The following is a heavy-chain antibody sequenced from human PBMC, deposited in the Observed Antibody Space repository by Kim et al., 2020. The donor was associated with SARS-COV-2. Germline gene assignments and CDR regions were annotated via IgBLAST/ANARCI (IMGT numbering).Heavy chain of an antibody. V-gene: IGHV3-11*01. D-gene: IGHD3-10*01. CDR3: ARVRYDYYGSGSYYWFDY. CDR1: GFTFSDYY. CDR2: ISSSGSII. J-gene: IGHJ4*02. Sequence: GGSLRLSCAASGFTFSDYYMSWIRQAPVKGLEWVSYISSSGSIIYYADSVKGRFTVSRDNAKNSLYLQMNSLRAEDTAVYYCARVRYDYYGSGSYYWFDYWAQGTLVTVSS.